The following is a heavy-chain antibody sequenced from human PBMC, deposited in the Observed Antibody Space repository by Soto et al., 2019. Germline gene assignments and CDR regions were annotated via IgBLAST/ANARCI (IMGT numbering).Heavy chain of an antibody. V-gene: IGHV1-69*13. CDR3: ACRDTAMIPSYYYGMDV. Sequence: SVKGTSNASGGTVSSYAISWVRQAPGQGLEWMGGIIPIFVTANYAQKFQGRVTITADESTCRAYMEHSSLRSEDTAVYYCACRDTAMIPSYYYGMDVWGQGTKVTDSS. D-gene: IGHD5-18*01. CDR2: IIPIFVTA. J-gene: IGHJ6*01. CDR1: GGTVSSYA.